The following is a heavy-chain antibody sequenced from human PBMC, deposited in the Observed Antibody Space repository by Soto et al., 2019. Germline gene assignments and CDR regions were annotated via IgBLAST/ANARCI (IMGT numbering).Heavy chain of an antibody. Sequence: ASVKVSCKASGYTFTSYGISWVRQAPGQGPEWMGWISAYNGNTNYAQKLQGRVTMTTDTSTSTAYMELRSLRSDDTAVYYCARVVGQWLGDAFDIWGQGTMVTVSS. J-gene: IGHJ3*02. CDR1: GYTFTSYG. CDR2: ISAYNGNT. V-gene: IGHV1-18*01. D-gene: IGHD6-19*01. CDR3: ARVVGQWLGDAFDI.